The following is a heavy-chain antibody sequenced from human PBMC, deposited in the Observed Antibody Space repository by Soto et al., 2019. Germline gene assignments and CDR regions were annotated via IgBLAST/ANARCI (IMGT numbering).Heavy chain of an antibody. D-gene: IGHD4-17*01. CDR3: AGDVDVTTVTPSFDS. J-gene: IGHJ4*02. Sequence: QVQLVQSGAEVKKPGASVKVACKTSGFTFSKYYMHWVRQAPGQGLEWVEVINPSGRTTSYAQKSLGRVTANSASSTTTVYMDLNSQRSGDTAVYYWAGDVDVTTVTPSFDSGGQGTLVTVSS. CDR2: INPSGRTT. V-gene: IGHV1-46*01. CDR1: GFTFSKYY.